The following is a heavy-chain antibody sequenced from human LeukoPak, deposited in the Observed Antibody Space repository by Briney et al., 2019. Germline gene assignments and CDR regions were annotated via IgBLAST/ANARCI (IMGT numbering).Heavy chain of an antibody. J-gene: IGHJ5*02. V-gene: IGHV4-59*01. CDR1: GGSISSYY. CDR3: ATVVDAYNYLTRFDP. D-gene: IGHD5-24*01. Sequence: PSETLSLTCTVSGGSISSYYWSWIRQPPGKGLEWIGYIYYSGSTNYNPSLKSRVTISVDTSKNQFSLKLSSVTAADTAVYYCATVVDAYNYLTRFDPWGQGTLVTVSS. CDR2: IYYSGST.